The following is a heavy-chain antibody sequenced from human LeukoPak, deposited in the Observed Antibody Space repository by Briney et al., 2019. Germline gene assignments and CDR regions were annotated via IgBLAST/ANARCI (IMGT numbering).Heavy chain of an antibody. J-gene: IGHJ4*02. V-gene: IGHV3-30*18. CDR2: ISYDGSNK. CDR3: AKTRGYSYGDFDY. CDR1: GFTFSSYG. D-gene: IGHD5-18*01. Sequence: GRSLRLSCAASGFTFSSYGMHWVRQAPGKGLEWVAVISYDGSNKYYADSVKGRFTISRDNSKNTLYLLMNSLRAEDTAVYYCAKTRGYSYGDFDYWGQGTLVTVSS.